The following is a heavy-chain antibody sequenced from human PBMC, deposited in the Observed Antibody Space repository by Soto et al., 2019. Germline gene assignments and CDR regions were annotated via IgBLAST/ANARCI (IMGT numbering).Heavy chain of an antibody. D-gene: IGHD5-18*01. CDR1: GGSISSSNYY. CDR3: ARVGRGYTYGEIDS. J-gene: IGHJ4*02. Sequence: PSETLSLTCTVSGGSISSSNYYWGWIRQPPGKGLEWIGSIYYSGSTYYNPSLKSRVTISVDTSKNQFSLKLSSVTAADTAVYYCARVGRGYTYGEIDSWGQGTLVTVSS. V-gene: IGHV4-39*01. CDR2: IYYSGST.